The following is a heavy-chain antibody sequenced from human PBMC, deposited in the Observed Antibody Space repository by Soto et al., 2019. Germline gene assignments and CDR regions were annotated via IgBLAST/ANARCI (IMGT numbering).Heavy chain of an antibody. Sequence: SETLSLTCTVSGGSISSGDYYWSWIRQPPGKGLEWIGYIYYSGSTYYNPSLKSRVTISVDTSKNQFSLKLSSVTAADTAVYYCARYSSSWYNVFDYWGQGTLVTVSS. V-gene: IGHV4-30-4*01. J-gene: IGHJ4*02. CDR2: IYYSGST. CDR1: GGSISSGDYY. CDR3: ARYSSSWYNVFDY. D-gene: IGHD6-13*01.